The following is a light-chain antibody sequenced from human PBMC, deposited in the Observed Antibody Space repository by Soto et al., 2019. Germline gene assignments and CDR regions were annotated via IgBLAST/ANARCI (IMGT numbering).Light chain of an antibody. CDR3: SSYTSSRAYV. J-gene: IGLJ1*01. V-gene: IGLV2-14*01. CDR1: SSDVGGYNY. CDR2: EVS. Sequence: SALTQRASVSGSPGQSITISCTGTSSDVGGYNYVSWYQQQSGKAPKLMIHEVSNRPSGVSNRFSGSKSGNTASLTISGLQAEDEADYYCSSYTSSRAYVFGIGTKVTVL.